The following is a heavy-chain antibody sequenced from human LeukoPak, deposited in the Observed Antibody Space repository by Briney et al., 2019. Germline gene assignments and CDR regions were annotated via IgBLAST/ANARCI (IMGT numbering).Heavy chain of an antibody. CDR3: ASHRTQSYYHYYGMDV. Sequence: ASVKVSCKASGGTFSSYAISWVRQAPGQGLEWTGRIIPILGIANYAQKFQGRVTITADKSTSTAYMELSSLRSEDTAVYYCASHRTQSYYHYYGMDVWGQGTTVTVSS. D-gene: IGHD3/OR15-3a*01. J-gene: IGHJ6*02. V-gene: IGHV1-69*04. CDR2: IIPILGIA. CDR1: GGTFSSYA.